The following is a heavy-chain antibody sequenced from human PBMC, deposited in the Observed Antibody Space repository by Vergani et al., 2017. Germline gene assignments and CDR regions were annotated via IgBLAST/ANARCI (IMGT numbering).Heavy chain of an antibody. V-gene: IGHV3-30*02. CDR1: GFTFSSYG. CDR2: IRYDGSNK. CDR3: AKGNSIDY. J-gene: IGHJ4*02. D-gene: IGHD6-13*01. Sequence: QVQLVESGGGVVQPGGSLRLSCAASGFTFSSYGMHWVRQAPGKGLEWVAFIRYDGSNKYYADSVKGRFTISRDNSKNTLYLQMNSLRAEDTAVYYCAKGNSIDYWGQGTLVTVSS.